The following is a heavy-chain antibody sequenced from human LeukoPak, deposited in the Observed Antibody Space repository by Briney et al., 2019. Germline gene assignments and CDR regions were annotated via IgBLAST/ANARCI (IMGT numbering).Heavy chain of an antibody. CDR1: GGSISSGGYY. V-gene: IGHV4-31*03. J-gene: IGHJ1*01. CDR3: ARSAFEYFQH. D-gene: IGHD3-3*02. CDR2: IYYSGST. Sequence: SQTLSLTCTVSGGSISSGGYYWSWLRQHPGKGLEWIGYIYYSGSTYYNPSLKSRVTISVDTSKNQFSLKLSSVTAADTAVYYCARSAFEYFQHWGQGTLVTVSS.